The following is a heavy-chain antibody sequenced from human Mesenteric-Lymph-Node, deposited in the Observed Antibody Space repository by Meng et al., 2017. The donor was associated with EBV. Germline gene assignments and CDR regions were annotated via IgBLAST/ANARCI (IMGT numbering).Heavy chain of an antibody. J-gene: IGHJ4*02. CDR1: GYTFTSYG. CDR2: ISTKNGNT. CDR3: ARDQGDGYSRHFDY. D-gene: IGHD5-24*01. Sequence: QVQLVQSGAEVKKPGASVKVSCKASGYTFTSYGISWVRQAPGQGLEWMGWISTKNGNTNYEQKFQGRVTMTTDTSTSTAYMELRSLRSDDTAVYYYARDQGDGYSRHFDYWGQGTLVTVSS. V-gene: IGHV1-18*01.